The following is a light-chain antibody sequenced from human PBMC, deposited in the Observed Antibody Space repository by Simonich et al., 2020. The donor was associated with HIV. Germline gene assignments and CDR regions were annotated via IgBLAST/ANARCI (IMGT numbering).Light chain of an antibody. Sequence: QSALTQPASVSGAPGQSITISCTGTSSDFGRYNLVSWYQQPPGKAPKLMIYEGNKRPSGVSNRFSGSKSGNTASLTISGLQAEDEADYYCCSYAGSSTAVFGGGTQLTVL. V-gene: IGLV2-23*01. CDR2: EGN. CDR1: SSDFGRYNL. J-gene: IGLJ7*01. CDR3: CSYAGSSTAV.